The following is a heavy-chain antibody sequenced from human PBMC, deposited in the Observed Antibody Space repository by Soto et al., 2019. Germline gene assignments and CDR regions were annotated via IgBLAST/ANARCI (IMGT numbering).Heavy chain of an antibody. D-gene: IGHD2-2*02. Sequence: GASVKVSCKASGYTFTGYYMHWVRQAPGQGLEWMGWINPNSGGTNYAQKFQGWVTMTRDTSISTAYMELSRLRSDDTAVYYCARDLTDCSSTSCYNYYYYGMDVWGQGTTVTVSS. CDR2: INPNSGGT. V-gene: IGHV1-2*04. CDR3: ARDLTDCSSTSCYNYYYYGMDV. J-gene: IGHJ6*02. CDR1: GYTFTGYY.